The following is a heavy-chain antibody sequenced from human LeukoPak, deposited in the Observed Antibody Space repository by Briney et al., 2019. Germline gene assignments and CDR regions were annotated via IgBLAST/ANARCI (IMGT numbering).Heavy chain of an antibody. CDR2: INHSGST. CDR1: GGSFSGYY. Sequence: PSETLSLTCAVYGGSFSGYYWSWIRQPPGKGLEWIGEINHSGSTNYNPSLKSRVTISVDTSKSQFSLKLSSVTAADTAVYYCASVVPAAPRYYYYYYGMDVWGQGTTVTVSS. CDR3: ASVVPAAPRYYYYYYGMDV. D-gene: IGHD2-2*01. V-gene: IGHV4-34*01. J-gene: IGHJ6*02.